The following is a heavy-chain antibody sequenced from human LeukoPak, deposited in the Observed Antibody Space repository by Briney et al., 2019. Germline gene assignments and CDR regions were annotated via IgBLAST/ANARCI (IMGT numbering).Heavy chain of an antibody. J-gene: IGHJ6*02. V-gene: IGHV3-30-3*01. Sequence: GGSLRLSCAACGFTFSSYAMHWVRQAPGKGLEWVAVISYDGSNKYYADSVKGRFTISRDNSKNTLYLQMNSLRAEDTAVYYCAGDYYYYGMDVWGQGTTVTVSS. CDR1: GFTFSSYA. CDR3: AGDYYYYGMDV. CDR2: ISYDGSNK.